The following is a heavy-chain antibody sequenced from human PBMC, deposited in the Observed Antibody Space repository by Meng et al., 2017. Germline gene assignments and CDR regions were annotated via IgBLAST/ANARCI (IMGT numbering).Heavy chain of an antibody. D-gene: IGHD6-19*01. CDR3: ARVVYSSGWSFDY. J-gene: IGHJ4*02. V-gene: IGHV3-33*01. CDR1: GFTFSSVG. Sequence: QGQLVESGGGVFQPGRSLRLSCAALGFTFSSVGMHWVRQAPGKGLEWVAVIWYDGSNKYYADSVKGRFTISRDNSKNTLYLQMNSLRADDTAVYYCARVVYSSGWSFDYWGQGTLVTVSS. CDR2: IWYDGSNK.